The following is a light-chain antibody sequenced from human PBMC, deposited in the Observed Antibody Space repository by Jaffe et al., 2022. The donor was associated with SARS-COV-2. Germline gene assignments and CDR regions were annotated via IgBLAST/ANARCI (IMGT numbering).Light chain of an antibody. Sequence: QSVLTQAPSASGTPGQRVTISCSGSTSNIGSYYVYWYQKFPGTAPKVLIHRNYQRPSGVPDRFSGSKSGTSASLAIGGLRSEDEAEYYCAAWDDSLNGYVFGTGTKVTVL. V-gene: IGLV1-47*01. CDR2: RNY. J-gene: IGLJ1*01. CDR3: AAWDDSLNGYV. CDR1: TSNIGSYY.